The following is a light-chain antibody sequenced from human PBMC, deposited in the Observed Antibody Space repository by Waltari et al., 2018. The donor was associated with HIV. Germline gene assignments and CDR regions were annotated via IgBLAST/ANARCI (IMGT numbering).Light chain of an antibody. CDR2: DDK. V-gene: IGLV1-44*01. CDR3: AAWDDNFNVV. CDR1: NSNIGTNT. Sequence: QSVLTQPPSASGTPGQGVIISCSGSNSNIGTNTVNWYQQLPGTAPKLLIFDDKHRPSGVPDRFSGSRSDTSASLAISGRQSEDEAHYYCAAWDDNFNVVFGGGTKLTVL. J-gene: IGLJ3*02.